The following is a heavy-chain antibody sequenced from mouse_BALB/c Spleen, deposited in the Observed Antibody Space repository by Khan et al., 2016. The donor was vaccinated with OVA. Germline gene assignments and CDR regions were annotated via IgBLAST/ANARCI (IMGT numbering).Heavy chain of an antibody. D-gene: IGHD2-1*01. CDR2: IYPGSFST. CDR1: GYIFTDYV. V-gene: IGHV1-81*01. J-gene: IGHJ4*01. Sequence: QVQLQQSGPEVVKPGASVKMSCKASGYIFTDYVISWVKQRTGQGLEWIGEIYPGSFSTYYNEKFKGKATLTADTSSNTVYMQLSSLTSEDSAVXIRSKGYYGNSYAMDYWGQGTSVTVSA. CDR3: SKGYYGNSYAMDY.